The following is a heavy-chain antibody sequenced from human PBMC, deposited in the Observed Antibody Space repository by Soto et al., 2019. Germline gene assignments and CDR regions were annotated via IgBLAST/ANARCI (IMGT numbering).Heavy chain of an antibody. Sequence: QVQLVQSGVDVKKPGDSVKVSCKASGYTLTSYGISWVRQAPGQGLEWVGWISADNGHTIYAERLQGRVTVTADTSTRTVYMELRSLRPDDTSLYYCARAPMRFLEWSYGGMDVWGQGTTVTVSS. CDR2: ISADNGHT. V-gene: IGHV1-18*01. D-gene: IGHD3-3*01. CDR3: ARAPMRFLEWSYGGMDV. CDR1: GYTLTSYG. J-gene: IGHJ6*02.